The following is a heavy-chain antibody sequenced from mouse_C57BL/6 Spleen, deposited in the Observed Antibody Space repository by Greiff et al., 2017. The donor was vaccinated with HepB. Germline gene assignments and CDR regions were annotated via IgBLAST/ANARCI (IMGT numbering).Heavy chain of an antibody. CDR3: ARRESTTVVVSDY. Sequence: QVQLQQPGAELVKPGASVKLSCKASGYTFTSYWMHWVKQRPGQGLEWIGMIHPNSGSTNYNEKFKSKATLTVDKSSSTAYMQLSSLTSEDSAVYYCARRESTTVVVSDYWGQGTTLTVSS. CDR2: IHPNSGST. CDR1: GYTFTSYW. J-gene: IGHJ2*01. V-gene: IGHV1-64*01. D-gene: IGHD1-1*01.